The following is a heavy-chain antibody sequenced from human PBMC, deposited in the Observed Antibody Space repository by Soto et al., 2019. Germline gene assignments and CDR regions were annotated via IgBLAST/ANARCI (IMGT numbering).Heavy chain of an antibody. Sequence: PGGPLRLSFAASESTFRTYSMNWAGQAPGKGLEGGSSTISSTSYIYYADSVKGRFTIYRDNPKNSLNLQTNSRRAQDTAGYYRLRDFTRSESFSILTVFNPGRGQGTRVTLSS. D-gene: IGHD3-9*01. V-gene: IGHV3-21*01. CDR1: ESTFRTYS. CDR2: TISSTSYI. CDR3: LRDFTRSESFSILTVFNPG. J-gene: IGHJ4*02.